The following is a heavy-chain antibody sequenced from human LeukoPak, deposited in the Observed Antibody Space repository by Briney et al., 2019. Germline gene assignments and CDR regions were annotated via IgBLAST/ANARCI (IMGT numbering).Heavy chain of an antibody. CDR3: ARDYDSSGYYYSDY. V-gene: IGHV3-30*04. D-gene: IGHD3-22*01. J-gene: IGHJ4*02. CDR1: GFTFSSYA. Sequence: PGGSLRLSCAASGFTFSSYAMHWVRQAPGKGLEWVAVISYDGSNKYYADSVKGRFTISRDNSKNTLYLQMNSLRAEDMAVYYCARDYDSSGYYYSDYWGQGTLVTVSS. CDR2: ISYDGSNK.